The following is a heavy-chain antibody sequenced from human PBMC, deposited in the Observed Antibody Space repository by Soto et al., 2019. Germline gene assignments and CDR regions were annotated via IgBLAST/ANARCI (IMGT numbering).Heavy chain of an antibody. Sequence: GGSLRLSCTTSGFTFENYAINRVRQAPGKGLEWVGLIRNQTYGGTPEYAASIKGRFTISRDDSNDIASLQMNRLYTEDSAVYYCTRAESPDTAYFSDYRGQGNLVPVS. CDR2: IRNQTYGGTP. D-gene: IGHD3-3*01. CDR3: TRAESPDTAYFSDY. CDR1: GFTFENYA. J-gene: IGHJ4*02. V-gene: IGHV3-49*04.